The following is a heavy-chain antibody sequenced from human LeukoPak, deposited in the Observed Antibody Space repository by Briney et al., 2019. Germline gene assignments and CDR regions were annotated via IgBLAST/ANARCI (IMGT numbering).Heavy chain of an antibody. V-gene: IGHV1-8*01. CDR2: MNPNTGNT. D-gene: IGHD2-2*01. J-gene: IGHJ5*02. CDR3: AREGTYCSSTSCYWWFDP. CDR1: GYTFTSYD. Sequence: ASVKVSCKASGYTFTSYDINWVRQATGQGLEWMGWMNPNTGNTGYAQKSQGRVTMTRDTSISTAYMELSRLRSDDTAVYYCAREGTYCSSTSCYWWFDPWGQGTLVTVSS.